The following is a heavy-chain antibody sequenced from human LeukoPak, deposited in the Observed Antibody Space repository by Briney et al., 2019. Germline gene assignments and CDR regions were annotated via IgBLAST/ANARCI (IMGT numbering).Heavy chain of an antibody. D-gene: IGHD3-22*01. CDR2: ISYDGSNK. V-gene: IGHV3-30*04. J-gene: IGHJ5*02. CDR3: ARAYQITMIEFWFDP. Sequence: GGSLRLSCAASGFTFSSYAMHWVRQAPGKGLEWVAVISYDGSNKYYADSVKGRFTISRDNAKNSLYLQMNSLRAEDTAVYYCARAYQITMIEFWFDPWGQGTLVTVSS. CDR1: GFTFSSYA.